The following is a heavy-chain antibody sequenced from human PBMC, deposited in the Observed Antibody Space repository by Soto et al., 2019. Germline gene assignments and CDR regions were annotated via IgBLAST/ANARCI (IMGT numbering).Heavy chain of an antibody. Sequence: GGSLRLSCAASGFTFSSYSMNWVRQAPGKGLEWVSSISSSSSYIYYADSVKGRFTISRDNAKNSLYLQMNSLRAEDTAVYYYARDIRYSSSGDYYYYMDVWGKGTTVTVSS. CDR2: ISSSSSYI. D-gene: IGHD6-6*01. J-gene: IGHJ6*03. V-gene: IGHV3-21*01. CDR3: ARDIRYSSSGDYYYYMDV. CDR1: GFTFSSYS.